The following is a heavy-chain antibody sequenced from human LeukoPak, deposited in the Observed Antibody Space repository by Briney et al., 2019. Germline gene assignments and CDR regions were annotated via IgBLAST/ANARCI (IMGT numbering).Heavy chain of an antibody. Sequence: GGSLRLSCAASGFTFSNARMSWVRQAPGKGVEWVGRIKSKTDGGTADYAAPVKGRSIISRDDSKNTLYLQMNSLKTEDTAVYYCTTDSSRVDSWGQGTLVTVSS. CDR1: GFTFSNAR. CDR3: TTDSSRVDS. J-gene: IGHJ4*02. CDR2: IKSKTDGGTA. D-gene: IGHD6-19*01. V-gene: IGHV3-15*01.